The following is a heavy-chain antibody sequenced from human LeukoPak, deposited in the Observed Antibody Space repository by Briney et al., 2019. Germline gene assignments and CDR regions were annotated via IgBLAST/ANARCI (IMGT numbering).Heavy chain of an antibody. V-gene: IGHV3-30*03. CDR1: GFSFSGYG. CDR3: ARDGRGYYYMDV. J-gene: IGHJ6*03. CDR2: ISYDGSNK. Sequence: AGGSLRLSCAASGFSFSGYGMHWVRQAPGKGLEWVAVISYDGSNKYYADSVKGRFTISRDNSKNTLYLQMNSLRAEDTAVYYCARDGRGYYYMDVWGKGTTVTVSS. D-gene: IGHD1-14*01.